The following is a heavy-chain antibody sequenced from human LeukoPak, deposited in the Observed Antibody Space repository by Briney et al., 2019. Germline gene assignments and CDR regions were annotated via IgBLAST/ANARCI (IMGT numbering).Heavy chain of an antibody. D-gene: IGHD3-3*01. CDR3: AKNGLRFLEWSIGGWFDP. V-gene: IGHV3-23*01. CDR1: GFTFSSYA. CDR2: ISGSGGST. Sequence: PGGSLRLSCAASGFTFSSYAMSWVRQAPGKGLEWVSAISGSGGSTYYADSVKGRFTISRDNSKNTLYLQMNSLRAEDTAVYYCAKNGLRFLEWSIGGWFDPWGQGTLVTVSS. J-gene: IGHJ5*02.